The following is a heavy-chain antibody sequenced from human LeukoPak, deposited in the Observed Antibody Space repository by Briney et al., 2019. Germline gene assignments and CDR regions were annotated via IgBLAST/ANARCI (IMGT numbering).Heavy chain of an antibody. J-gene: IGHJ4*02. Sequence: PGGSLRLSCAVSGLSFSNYALHWVRQVSGKGLEWVASISDDGSNTYYADSVKGRFTVSRDNSRRTLYVHMNSLSSEDTAMYYCTKGQAGSGSHRFLLFDYWGQGTLVTVSS. D-gene: IGHD3-10*01. V-gene: IGHV3-30-3*01. CDR3: TKGQAGSGSHRFLLFDY. CDR1: GLSFSNYA. CDR2: ISDDGSNT.